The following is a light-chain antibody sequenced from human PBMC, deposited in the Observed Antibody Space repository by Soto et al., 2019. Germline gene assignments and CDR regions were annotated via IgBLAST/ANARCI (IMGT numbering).Light chain of an antibody. CDR2: GAS. V-gene: IGKV3-20*01. Sequence: EIVLTQSPGTLSVSPGERATLSCRASQSLRSSSLAWYQQRLGQAPRLLIYGASRRATGIPDRLSGSGSGTDFALTISRLEHEAFAVYYCQQYGSSPLTFGGGTKVEIK. CDR3: QQYGSSPLT. CDR1: QSLRSSS. J-gene: IGKJ4*01.